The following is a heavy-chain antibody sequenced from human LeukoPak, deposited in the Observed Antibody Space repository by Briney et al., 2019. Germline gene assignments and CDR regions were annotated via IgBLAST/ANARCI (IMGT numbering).Heavy chain of an antibody. CDR1: GFTFSSYG. CDR3: AKDLSSGSYPNWFDP. Sequence: GRSLRLSCAASGFTFSSYGMHWVRQAPGKGLEGVAVISCDGSSKYYADSVKGRFTLSRDNSKNTLYLQMNSLRAEDTAVYYCAKDLSSGSYPNWFDPWGQGTLVTVSS. D-gene: IGHD3-10*01. CDR2: ISCDGSSK. V-gene: IGHV3-30*18. J-gene: IGHJ5*02.